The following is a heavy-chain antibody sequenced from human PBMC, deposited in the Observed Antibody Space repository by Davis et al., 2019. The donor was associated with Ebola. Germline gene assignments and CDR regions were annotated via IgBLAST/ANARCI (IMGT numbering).Heavy chain of an antibody. V-gene: IGHV3-23*01. Sequence: PGGSLRLSCAASGFTFSSYAMSWVRQAPGKGLEWVSAISGSGGSTYYADSAKGRFTISRDNSKNTLYLQMNSLRAEDTAVYYCAKEEGYCSGGSCPRATYYYYGMDVWGQGTTVTVSS. J-gene: IGHJ6*02. CDR3: AKEEGYCSGGSCPRATYYYYGMDV. CDR1: GFTFSSYA. D-gene: IGHD2-15*01. CDR2: ISGSGGST.